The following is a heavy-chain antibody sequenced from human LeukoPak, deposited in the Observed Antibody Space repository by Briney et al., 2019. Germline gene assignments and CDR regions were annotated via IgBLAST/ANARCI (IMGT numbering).Heavy chain of an antibody. V-gene: IGHV3-30*02. J-gene: IGHJ4*02. CDR2: IRYDGSNK. CDR1: GFTFSSYG. D-gene: IGHD4-23*01. CDR3: ATVLNPPTTVVRSWEY. Sequence: GGSLRLSCAASGFTFSSYGMHWVRQAPGKGLEWVAFIRYDGSNKYYADSVKGRFTISRDNAKNSLYLQMNSLRAEDTAVYYCATVLNPPTTVVRSWEYWGQGTLVTVSS.